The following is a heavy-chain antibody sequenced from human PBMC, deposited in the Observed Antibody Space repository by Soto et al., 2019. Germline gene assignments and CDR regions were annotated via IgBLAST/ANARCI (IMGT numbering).Heavy chain of an antibody. V-gene: IGHV1-2*02. CDR2: INPSNGAT. Sequence: QVQVVQSGAEVKKPGASVRVSCKTSGYTFSLYYIHWVRQAPGQGLEWLGWINPSNGATNYAQKFQGRVTLTSDTSISAAYMELSSLTSDDTAVYYCVKDDIVATSSGLLETWGQGTLVSVSS. CDR1: GYTFSLYY. J-gene: IGHJ5*02. D-gene: IGHD5-12*01. CDR3: VKDDIVATSSGLLET.